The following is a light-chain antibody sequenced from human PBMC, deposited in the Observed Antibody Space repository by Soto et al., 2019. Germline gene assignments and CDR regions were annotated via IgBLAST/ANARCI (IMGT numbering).Light chain of an antibody. V-gene: IGKV3-20*01. J-gene: IGKJ1*01. CDR1: QSVSSSY. Sequence: EIVLTQSPGTLSLSPGERATLSFRASQSVSSSYLAWYQQKPGQAPRLLIYGASSRATGIPDRFSGSGSGTDFTLTISRLQPDDFATYFCQQYSDYSRTFGQGTKVDIK. CDR3: QQYSDYSRT. CDR2: GAS.